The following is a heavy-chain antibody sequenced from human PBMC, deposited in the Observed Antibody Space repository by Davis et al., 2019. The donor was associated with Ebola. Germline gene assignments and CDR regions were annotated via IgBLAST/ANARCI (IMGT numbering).Heavy chain of an antibody. CDR1: GFTFSTHA. Sequence: GGSLRLSCAASGFTFSTHAMHWVRQAPGKGLEWVTFISYDGGNQDYADSVKGRFTISRDNSKNTLHLQMNSLRTEDTALYYCAKDLMPESWYLVDYYYYYGMDVWGQGTTVTVSS. V-gene: IGHV3-30*04. CDR3: AKDLMPESWYLVDYYYYYGMDV. D-gene: IGHD6-13*01. CDR2: ISYDGGNQ. J-gene: IGHJ6*02.